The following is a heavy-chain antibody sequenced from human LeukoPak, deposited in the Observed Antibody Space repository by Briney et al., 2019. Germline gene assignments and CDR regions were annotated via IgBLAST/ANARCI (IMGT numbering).Heavy chain of an antibody. CDR2: IIPIFGTA. J-gene: IGHJ4*02. Sequence: SVKVSCKASGGTFSSYAISWVRQAPGQGLEWMGGIIPIFGTANYAQKFQGRVTITADESTSTAYMELSSLRSEDTAVYYCHVVVTAVGYFDYWGQGTLVTVSS. CDR3: HVVVTAVGYFDY. D-gene: IGHD2-21*02. V-gene: IGHV1-69*13. CDR1: GGTFSSYA.